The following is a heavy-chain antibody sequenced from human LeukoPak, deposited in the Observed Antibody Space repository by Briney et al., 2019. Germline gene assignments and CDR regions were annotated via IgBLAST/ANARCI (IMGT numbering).Heavy chain of an antibody. D-gene: IGHD4-17*01. Sequence: PSETLSLTCVVYGGSFSGYYWSWIRQPPGKGLEWIGEINHSGSTNYNPSLKSRVTISVDTSKNQFSLKLSSVTAADTAVYYCARAGDYGDYFDYWGQGTLVTVSS. J-gene: IGHJ4*02. CDR2: INHSGST. V-gene: IGHV4-34*01. CDR1: GGSFSGYY. CDR3: ARAGDYGDYFDY.